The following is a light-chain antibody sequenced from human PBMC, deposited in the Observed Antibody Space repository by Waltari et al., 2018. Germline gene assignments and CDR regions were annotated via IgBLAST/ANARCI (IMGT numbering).Light chain of an antibody. Sequence: QSALTQPPSVSGSPGQSVPISCPGTTSDVGNYNFVPWFQQVPGKAPKLMLYDVTKRPAGVPDRFSGSKSGNTASLTVSGLQAEDEADYYGSSYAGSKTPVVFGGGTKLTVL. CDR2: DVT. CDR1: TSDVGNYNF. CDR3: SSYAGSKTPVV. V-gene: IGLV2-8*01. J-gene: IGLJ2*01.